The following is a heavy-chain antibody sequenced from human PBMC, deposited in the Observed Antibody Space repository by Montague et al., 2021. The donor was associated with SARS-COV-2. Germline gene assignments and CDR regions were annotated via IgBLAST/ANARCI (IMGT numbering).Heavy chain of an antibody. Sequence: PALVKPTQTLTLTCTFSGFSLSTSGMCVSWIRQPPGKALEWLARXDWDDDKYYSTSLKTRLTISKDTSKNQVVLTMTNMDPVDTATYYCARNYGTRRPFDYWGQGTLVTVSS. CDR1: GFSLSTSGMC. J-gene: IGHJ4*02. D-gene: IGHD4-17*01. CDR2: XDWDDDK. CDR3: ARNYGTRRPFDY. V-gene: IGHV2-70*11.